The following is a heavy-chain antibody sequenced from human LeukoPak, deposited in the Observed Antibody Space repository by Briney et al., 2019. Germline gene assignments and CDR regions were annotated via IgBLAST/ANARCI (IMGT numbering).Heavy chain of an antibody. Sequence: SETLSLTCTVPGGSISSSYWSWIRQPPGTGPEWIGYIYYSGSTNYNPSLKSRVTISVDTSKNQFSLKLSSVTAADTAVYYCAGHVRFSGTYNYYFDYWGQGTLVTVSS. CDR1: GGSISSSY. V-gene: IGHV4-59*08. CDR3: AGHVRFSGTYNYYFDY. D-gene: IGHD1-26*01. J-gene: IGHJ4*02. CDR2: IYYSGST.